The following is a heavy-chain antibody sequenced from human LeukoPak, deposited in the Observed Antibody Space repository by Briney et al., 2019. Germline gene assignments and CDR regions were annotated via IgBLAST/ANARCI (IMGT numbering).Heavy chain of an antibody. D-gene: IGHD3-3*01. CDR3: AKDLSFLGYFFDY. V-gene: IGHV3-23*01. J-gene: IGHJ4*02. Sequence: PGGSLRLSCAGSGFTLSNYAMSWVRQAPGKGLEWVSAISARGGSPYYADSVKGRFTISRDNSKNTLYLQMNTLRAEDTAVYYCAKDLSFLGYFFDYWGQGTLVTVSS. CDR1: GFTLSNYA. CDR2: ISARGGSP.